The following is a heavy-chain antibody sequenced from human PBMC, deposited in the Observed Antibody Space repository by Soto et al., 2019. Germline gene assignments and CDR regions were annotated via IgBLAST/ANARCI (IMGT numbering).Heavy chain of an antibody. D-gene: IGHD2-2*01. CDR1: GFIFRGYG. CDR2: LWSDGSNK. J-gene: IGHJ6*02. Sequence: QVQLVESGGGMAQPGESLRLSCVASGFIFRGYGMHWVRQAPGKGLEWVAVLWSDGSNKYYADSVKGRFTISRDNSKNTLYLEMNSLRVEDTAVYFCARDALGFCSSPSCHVYYGMDVWGQGTTVTVSS. CDR3: ARDALGFCSSPSCHVYYGMDV. V-gene: IGHV3-33*01.